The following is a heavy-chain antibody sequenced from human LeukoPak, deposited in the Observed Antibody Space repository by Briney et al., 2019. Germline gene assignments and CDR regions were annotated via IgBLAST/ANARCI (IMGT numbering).Heavy chain of an antibody. Sequence: GGSLRLSCAASEFTFSSYAMSWVRQAPGKGLEWVSAISGSGRSTFYADSVKGRFTISRDNSKSTLSLQMNSLRAEDTAIYYCATYRQVLLPFESWGQGTLVTVSS. D-gene: IGHD2-8*02. V-gene: IGHV3-23*01. CDR3: ATYRQVLLPFES. J-gene: IGHJ4*02. CDR2: ISGSGRST. CDR1: EFTFSSYA.